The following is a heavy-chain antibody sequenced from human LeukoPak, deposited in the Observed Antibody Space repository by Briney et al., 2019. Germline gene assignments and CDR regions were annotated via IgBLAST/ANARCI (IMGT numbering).Heavy chain of an antibody. D-gene: IGHD6-13*01. Sequence: PSQTLSLTCTVSGGSISSGDYYWSWIRQPPGKGLEWIGYIYYSGSTYHNPYLKSRVTISVDTSKNQFSLKLSSVTAADTAVYYCAREPREYSSSWYSDVLDYWGQGTLVTVSS. CDR2: IYYSGST. CDR3: AREPREYSSSWYSDVLDY. CDR1: GGSISSGDYY. V-gene: IGHV4-30-4*08. J-gene: IGHJ4*02.